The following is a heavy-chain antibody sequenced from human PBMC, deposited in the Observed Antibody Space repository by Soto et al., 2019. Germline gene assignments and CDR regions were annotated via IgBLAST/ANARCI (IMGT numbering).Heavy chain of an antibody. CDR2: IIPIFGTA. J-gene: IGHJ4*02. V-gene: IGHV1-69*06. CDR1: GGTFSSYA. D-gene: IGHD3-22*01. CDR3: ARGFYYDRSGYPIHFDY. Sequence: ASVKVSCKASGGTFSSYAISWVRQAPGQGLEWMGGIIPIFGTANYAQKFQGRVTITADKSTSTAYMELSSLRSEDTAVYYCARGFYYDRSGYPIHFDYWGQGTLVTVSS.